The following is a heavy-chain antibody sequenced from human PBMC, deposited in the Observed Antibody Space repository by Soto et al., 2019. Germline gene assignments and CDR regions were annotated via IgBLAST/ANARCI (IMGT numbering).Heavy chain of an antibody. V-gene: IGHV1-69*01. Sequence: SVNGSCKASGGTFSSYAISWVRQAPGQGLEWMGGIIPIFGTANYAQKFQGRVTITADESTSTAYMELSSLRSEDTAVYYCARDPYGDYTAVYYCMDVRGQGPTVTVSS. CDR1: GGTFSSYA. CDR2: IIPIFGTA. D-gene: IGHD4-17*01. J-gene: IGHJ6*02. CDR3: ARDPYGDYTAVYYCMDV.